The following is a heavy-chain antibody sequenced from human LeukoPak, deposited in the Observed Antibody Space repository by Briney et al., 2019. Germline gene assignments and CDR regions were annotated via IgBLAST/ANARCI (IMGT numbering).Heavy chain of an antibody. CDR3: AKGHRLCSGSNCNSQVDS. CDR2: ISGSGTAT. J-gene: IGHJ5*01. CDR1: GFTFSSYA. D-gene: IGHD2-15*01. V-gene: IGHV3-23*01. Sequence: GGSLRLSCAASGFTFSSYAMSWVRQAPGEGLRWISTISGSGTATHYADSVKGRFTISRDNSESTRYRQMNSLRANDTATYYCAKGHRLCSGSNCNSQVDSWGHGALVIVPS.